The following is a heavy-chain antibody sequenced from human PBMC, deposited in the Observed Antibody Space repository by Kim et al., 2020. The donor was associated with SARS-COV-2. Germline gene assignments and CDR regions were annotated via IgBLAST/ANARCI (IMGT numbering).Heavy chain of an antibody. D-gene: IGHD2-15*01. CDR3: ARRALGYCSGGSCYSGFVY. V-gene: IGHV4-59*08. Sequence: SETLSLTCTVSGGSISSYYWSWIRQPPGKGLEWIGYIYYSGSTNYNPSLKSRVTISVDTSKNQFSLKLSSVTAADTAVYYCARRALGYCSGGSCYSGFVYWGQGTLVTVSS. J-gene: IGHJ4*02. CDR2: IYYSGST. CDR1: GGSISSYY.